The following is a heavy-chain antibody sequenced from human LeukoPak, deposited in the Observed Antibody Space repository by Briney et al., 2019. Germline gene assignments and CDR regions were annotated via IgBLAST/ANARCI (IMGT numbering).Heavy chain of an antibody. CDR2: INQDGSAQ. CDR1: GFTFSSYS. Sequence: GGSLRLSCAASGFTFSSYSMNWVRQAPGKGLEWVANINQDGSAQNYVDSVKGRFTFSRDNAMNSLFLQMNSLRGEDTAVYYCTRDSGYNAFDIWGQGTMVTVSS. CDR3: TRDSGYNAFDI. J-gene: IGHJ3*02. V-gene: IGHV3-7*01. D-gene: IGHD5-12*01.